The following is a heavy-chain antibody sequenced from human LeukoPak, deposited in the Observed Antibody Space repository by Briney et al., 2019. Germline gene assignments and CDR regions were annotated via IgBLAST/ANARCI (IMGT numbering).Heavy chain of an antibody. CDR2: INHSGST. V-gene: IGHV4-34*01. Sequence: SETLSLTCAVYGGSLSNYYWRWIRQPPGEGLEWSGEINHSGSTKYNPSLKRRVTISVDMSKNQFSLELNSVTAADTAVYYCARGPASGSNFAWFDPWGQGTLVTVSS. CDR1: GGSLSNYY. D-gene: IGHD3-10*01. J-gene: IGHJ5*02. CDR3: ARGPASGSNFAWFDP.